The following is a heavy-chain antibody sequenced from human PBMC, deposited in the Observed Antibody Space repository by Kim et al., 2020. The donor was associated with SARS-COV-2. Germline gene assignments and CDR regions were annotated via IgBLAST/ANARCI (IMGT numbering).Heavy chain of an antibody. Sequence: GGSLRLSCVASGFGFSQYWMHWVRQAPGQGLVWVSQIDSDGRGSSYADAVQGRFTTSRDNSKSTLYLQMNSLRVEDTAMYYCIRDNIQPADLWGQGTMVT. CDR1: GFGFSQYW. J-gene: IGHJ3*01. CDR2: IDSDGRGS. D-gene: IGHD2-2*01. V-gene: IGHV3-74*03. CDR3: IRDNIQPADL.